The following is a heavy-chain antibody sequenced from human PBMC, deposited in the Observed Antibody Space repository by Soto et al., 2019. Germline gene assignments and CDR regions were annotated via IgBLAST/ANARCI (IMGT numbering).Heavy chain of an antibody. D-gene: IGHD2-2*01. V-gene: IGHV4-61*03. J-gene: IGHJ4*02. Sequence: QVQLQESGPGRVKPSETLSLTCTVSGDSVKSGSFYWSWIRQTPGKGLQWIGYIYYTGRTSYNPSLNGRVTISLDLSKNHFALNLTSVTAADTAAYYCARDSTAFVFDYWGQGALVTVSS. CDR2: IYYTGRT. CDR1: GDSVKSGSFY. CDR3: ARDSTAFVFDY.